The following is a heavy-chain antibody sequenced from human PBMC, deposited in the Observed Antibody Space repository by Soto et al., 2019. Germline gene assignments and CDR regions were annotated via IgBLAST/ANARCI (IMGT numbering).Heavy chain of an antibody. CDR3: ARDPIVGATIGAFDI. J-gene: IGHJ3*02. CDR1: GGSISSGDYY. Sequence: QVQLQESGPGLVKPSQTLSLTCTVSGGSISSGDYYWSWIRQPPGKGLEWIGYIYYSGSTYYNPSLKSRVTISVDTSKNQCSLKLSSVTAADTAVYYCARDPIVGATIGAFDIWGQGTMVTVSS. CDR2: IYYSGST. V-gene: IGHV4-30-4*01. D-gene: IGHD1-26*01.